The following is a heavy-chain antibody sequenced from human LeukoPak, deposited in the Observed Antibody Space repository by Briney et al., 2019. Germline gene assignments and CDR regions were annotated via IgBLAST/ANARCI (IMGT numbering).Heavy chain of an antibody. CDR3: ARDTGAISDY. J-gene: IGHJ4*02. D-gene: IGHD2-8*02. Sequence: PGGSLRLSCAVSGFTFSNYAMSWVRQAPGKGLEWVSGISGSGGSIYYADSVKGRFTISRDNSEDTLYLQMNSLRAEDTAVYFCARDTGAISDYWGQGTLVTVSS. CDR1: GFTFSNYA. CDR2: ISGSGGSI. V-gene: IGHV3-23*01.